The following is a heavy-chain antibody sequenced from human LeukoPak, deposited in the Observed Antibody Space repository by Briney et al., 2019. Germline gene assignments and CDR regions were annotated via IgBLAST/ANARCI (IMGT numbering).Heavy chain of an antibody. Sequence: PGGSLRLSRAASGFTFSSYGMHWVRQAPGKGLEWVAFKRYDGSNKYYADSVKGRFTISRDNSKNTLYLQMNSLRAEDTAVYYCAKGESHYFDYWGQGTLVTVSS. CDR1: GFTFSSYG. CDR2: KRYDGSNK. J-gene: IGHJ4*02. CDR3: AKGESHYFDY. V-gene: IGHV3-30*02.